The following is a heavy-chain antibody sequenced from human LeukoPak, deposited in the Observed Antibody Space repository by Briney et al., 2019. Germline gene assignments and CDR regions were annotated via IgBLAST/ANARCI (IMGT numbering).Heavy chain of an antibody. CDR2: IWYDGSNK. CDR3: AREAFVLRFLEWFPNYFDY. Sequence: GGSLRLSCAASGFTFSSYGMHWVRQAPGKGLEWVAVIWYDGSNKYYVDSVKGRFTISRDNSKNTLYLQMNSLRAEDTAVYYCAREAFVLRFLEWFPNYFDYWGQGTLVTVSS. CDR1: GFTFSSYG. V-gene: IGHV3-33*01. J-gene: IGHJ4*02. D-gene: IGHD3-3*01.